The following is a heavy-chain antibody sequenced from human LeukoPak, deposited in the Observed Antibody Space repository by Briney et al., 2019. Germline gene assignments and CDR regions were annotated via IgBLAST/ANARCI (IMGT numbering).Heavy chain of an antibody. D-gene: IGHD3-10*01. CDR1: GFTFSSYW. Sequence: PGGSLRLSCAASGFTFSSYWMSWVRQAPGKGLEWVANIKQDGSEKYYVDSVKGRFTISRDNAKNSLYLQMNSLRAEDTAVYYCARESRPYGSGSGAFDYWGQGTLVTVSS. CDR3: ARESRPYGSGSGAFDY. V-gene: IGHV3-7*01. CDR2: IKQDGSEK. J-gene: IGHJ4*02.